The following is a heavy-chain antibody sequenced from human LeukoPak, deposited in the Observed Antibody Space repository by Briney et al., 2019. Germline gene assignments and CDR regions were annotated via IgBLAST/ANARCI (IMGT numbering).Heavy chain of an antibody. J-gene: IGHJ4*02. Sequence: GGSLRLSCAASGFTFSSYAMAWVRQAPGKGLEWVSAISGSGGSTYYADSVKGRFTISRDNSKNTLYLQMNSLRAEDTAVYYCAKGGSGSYYHGGYFDYWGPGTLVTVSS. V-gene: IGHV3-23*01. CDR1: GFTFSSYA. D-gene: IGHD1-26*01. CDR2: ISGSGGST. CDR3: AKGGSGSYYHGGYFDY.